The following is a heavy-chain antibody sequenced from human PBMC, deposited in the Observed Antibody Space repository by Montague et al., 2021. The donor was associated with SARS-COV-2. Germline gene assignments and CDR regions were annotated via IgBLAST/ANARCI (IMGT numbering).Heavy chain of an antibody. D-gene: IGHD6-6*01. CDR2: ISSSTNIT. CDR1: GFTFSSYS. CDR3: AKDLVLRAARPDALDV. J-gene: IGHJ3*01. V-gene: IGHV3-48*04. Sequence: SLRLSCAASGFTFSSYSVNWDRQAPGKGLEWISYISSSTNITYYADSVKGRFTISRDNARNSLYLQMNSLRVDDTAVYYCAKDLVLRAARPDALDVWGQGTVVTVSS.